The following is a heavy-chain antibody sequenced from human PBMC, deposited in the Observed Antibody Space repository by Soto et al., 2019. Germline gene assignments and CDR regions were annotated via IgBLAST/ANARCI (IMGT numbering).Heavy chain of an antibody. CDR1: GGSMSISV. V-gene: IGHV4-59*07. J-gene: IGHJ3*02. Sequence: HSGSPAITSTASGGSMSISVWAWIRQPPGKGLEWIGYIYYSGSTNYNPSLKSRVTISVDTSKNQFSLKLSSVTAADTAVYYCARNYGHAFDIWGQGTMVTVSS. CDR3: ARNYGHAFDI. D-gene: IGHD1-7*01. CDR2: IYYSGST.